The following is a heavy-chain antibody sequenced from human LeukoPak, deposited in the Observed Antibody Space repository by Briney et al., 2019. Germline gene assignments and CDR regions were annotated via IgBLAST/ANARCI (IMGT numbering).Heavy chain of an antibody. CDR2: IIPIFDTA. CDR1: EGTFSTYA. J-gene: IGHJ6*03. V-gene: IGHV1-69*01. Sequence: ASVKVSCKASEGTFSTYAISWVRQAPGQGLEWMGGIIPIFDTANYAQRFQGRLTITADESTRSAYMELSSLRSEDTAVYYCARSAGGVIGVVTPALSGTRPPYFYYYMDVWGRGTTVTVSS. D-gene: IGHD2-2*01. CDR3: ARSAGGVIGVVTPALSGTRPPYFYYYMDV.